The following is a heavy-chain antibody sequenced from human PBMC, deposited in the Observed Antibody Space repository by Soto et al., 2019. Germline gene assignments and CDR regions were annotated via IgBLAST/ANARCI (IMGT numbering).Heavy chain of an antibody. Sequence: QVQLVQSGAEVKKPESSVKVSCKAPGGTFSTYAISWVRQAPGQGLEWMGGIIPMFGTANYAQRFQDRVTINAALSANPASMVATRLRSEATGSYFCMSVILPWIPRIAAGVAGWGQGTLVTVSS. J-gene: IGHJ1*01. D-gene: IGHD5-18*01. CDR1: GGTFSTYA. CDR2: IIPMFGTA. CDR3: MSVILPWIPRIAAGVAG. V-gene: IGHV1-69*12.